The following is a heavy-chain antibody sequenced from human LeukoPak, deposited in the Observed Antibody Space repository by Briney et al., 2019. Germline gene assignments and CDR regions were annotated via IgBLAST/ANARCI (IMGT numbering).Heavy chain of an antibody. V-gene: IGHV1-2*02. CDR1: GYTFTSYY. CDR2: INPNSGGT. J-gene: IGHJ4*02. D-gene: IGHD1-14*01. Sequence: ASVKVSCKASGYTFTSYYMHWVRQAPGQGLEWMGWINPNSGGTNYAQKFQGRVTMTRDTSISTAYMELSRLRSDDTAVYYCARDHSRGPELDYWGQGTLVTVSS. CDR3: ARDHSRGPELDY.